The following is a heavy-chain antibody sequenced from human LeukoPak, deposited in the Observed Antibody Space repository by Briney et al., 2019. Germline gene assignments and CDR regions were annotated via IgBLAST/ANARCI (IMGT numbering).Heavy chain of an antibody. CDR1: GGSISGYY. Sequence: SETLSLTCTASGGSISGYYWSWIRQPPGKGLEWIGYIYYSGSPNYNPSLKSRVTISVDTSKNQFSLRLSSVTAAETAVYYCARDGRYYYDSSSFHYYYGMDVWGQGTTVTVSS. CDR2: IYYSGSP. D-gene: IGHD3-22*01. J-gene: IGHJ6*02. V-gene: IGHV4-59*01. CDR3: ARDGRYYYDSSSFHYYYGMDV.